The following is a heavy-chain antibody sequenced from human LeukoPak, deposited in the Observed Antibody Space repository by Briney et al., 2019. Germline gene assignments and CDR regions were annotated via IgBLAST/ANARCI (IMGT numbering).Heavy chain of an antibody. D-gene: IGHD4-11*01. CDR3: AKDHRPYSNYYYYHMDV. Sequence: GGSLRLSCAASGFTFSSYAMSWVRQAPGKGLEWVSAISGSGGSTYYADSVKGRFTISRDNSKNTLYLQMSSLRAEDAAVYYCAKDHRPYSNYYYYHMDVWGKGTTVTVSS. CDR2: ISGSGGST. V-gene: IGHV3-23*01. CDR1: GFTFSSYA. J-gene: IGHJ6*03.